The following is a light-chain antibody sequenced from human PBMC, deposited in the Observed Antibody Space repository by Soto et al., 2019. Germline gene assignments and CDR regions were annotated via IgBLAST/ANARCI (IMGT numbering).Light chain of an antibody. V-gene: IGKV3-20*01. Sequence: EIVLTQSPGTLSLSPGERATLSCRASQSVSSSYLAWYQQKPGQAPRLLIYGASSRATGIPDRFSGSVSGTDYTLTISRLELEDFEVYYCRQYGSSPPITFGQGTRLEIK. CDR3: RQYGSSPPIT. CDR2: GAS. J-gene: IGKJ5*01. CDR1: QSVSSSY.